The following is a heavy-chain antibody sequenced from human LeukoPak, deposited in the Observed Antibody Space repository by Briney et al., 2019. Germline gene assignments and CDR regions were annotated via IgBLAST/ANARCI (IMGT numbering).Heavy chain of an antibody. CDR1: GFTFSDYY. D-gene: IGHD1-26*01. Sequence: GGSLRLSCAASGFTFSDYYMSWIRQAPGMGLKWVSHISSSGSTIYYADSVKGRFTISRDNAKNSLYLQMNSLRAEDTAVYYCARAGGSYSKAFDYWGQGTLVTVSS. J-gene: IGHJ4*02. CDR2: ISSSGSTI. CDR3: ARAGGSYSKAFDY. V-gene: IGHV3-11*01.